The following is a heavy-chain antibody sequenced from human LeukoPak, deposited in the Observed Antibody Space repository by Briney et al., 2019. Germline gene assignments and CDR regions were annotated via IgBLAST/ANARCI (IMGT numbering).Heavy chain of an antibody. J-gene: IGHJ4*02. D-gene: IGHD6-13*01. V-gene: IGHV4-39*01. CDR2: IYYSGST. CDR3: AGLEQLVLFFDY. Sequence: PSETLSLTCTVSGGSISSSSYYWGWIRQPPGKGLEWIGSIYYSGSTYYNPSLKSRVTISVDTSKNQFSLKRSSVTAADTAVYYCAGLEQLVLFFDYWGQGTLVTVSS. CDR1: GGSISSSSYY.